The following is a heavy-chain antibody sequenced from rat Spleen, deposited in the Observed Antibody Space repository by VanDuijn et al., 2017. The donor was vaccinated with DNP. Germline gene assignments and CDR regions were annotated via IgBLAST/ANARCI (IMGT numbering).Heavy chain of an antibody. CDR2: IIYDGSRT. V-gene: IGHV5S10*01. Sequence: EVQLVESGGGLVQPGRSLKLSCAASGFTFSDYNMAWVRQAPKKGLEWVTIIIYDGSRTYYRDSVKGRFTISRDNAKSTLYLQMDSLRSEDTATYYCASLNNYNWFAYWGQGTLVTVSS. CDR3: ASLNNYNWFAY. D-gene: IGHD1-10*01. CDR1: GFTFSDYN. J-gene: IGHJ3*01.